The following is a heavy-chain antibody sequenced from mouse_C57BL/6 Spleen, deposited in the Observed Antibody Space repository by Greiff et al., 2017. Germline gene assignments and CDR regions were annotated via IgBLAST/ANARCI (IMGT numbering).Heavy chain of an antibody. CDR3: ARDRDPAASKGYFDY. J-gene: IGHJ2*01. CDR2: ISDGGSYS. D-gene: IGHD2-5*01. CDR1: GFTFSSYA. V-gene: IGHV5-4*01. Sequence: EVQRVESGGGLVKPGGSLKLSCAASGFTFSSYAMSWVRQTPEKRLEWVAPISDGGSYSYYPDNVKGRFTISRDNAKNNLNLQMSHLKSEDTAMDYCARDRDPAASKGYFDYWGQGTTLTVSS.